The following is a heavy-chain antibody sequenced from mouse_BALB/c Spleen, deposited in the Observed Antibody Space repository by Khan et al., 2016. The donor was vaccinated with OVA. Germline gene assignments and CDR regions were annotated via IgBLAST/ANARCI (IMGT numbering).Heavy chain of an antibody. D-gene: IGHD2-12*01. Sequence: QLEESGPGLVKPSQSLSLTCTVTGYSITSDYAWNWIRQFPGNKLEWMGYISSTGSTSYNPSLKSRISITRDTSKNQFFLQLKSVTTEDTATYYCARSLYYSYGYGLDCGGRGTSVTVSS. CDR3: ARSLYYSYGYGLDC. CDR1: GYSITSDYA. J-gene: IGHJ4*01. CDR2: ISSTGST. V-gene: IGHV3-2*02.